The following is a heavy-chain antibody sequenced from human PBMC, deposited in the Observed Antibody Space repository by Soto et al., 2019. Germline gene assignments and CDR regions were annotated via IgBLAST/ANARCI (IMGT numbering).Heavy chain of an antibody. D-gene: IGHD3-22*01. CDR1: GGTFSSYT. CDR3: ARGPNYYYDSSGYGYYFDY. CDR2: IIPILGIA. V-gene: IGHV1-69*02. J-gene: IGHJ4*02. Sequence: SVKVSCKASGGTFSSYTISWVRQAPGQGLEWMGRIIPILGIANYAQKFQGRVTITADKSTSTAYMELSSLRSEDTAVYYCARGPNYYYDSSGYGYYFDYWGQGTLVTVSS.